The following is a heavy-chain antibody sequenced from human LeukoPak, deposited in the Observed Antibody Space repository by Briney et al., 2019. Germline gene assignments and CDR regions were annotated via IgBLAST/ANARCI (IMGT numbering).Heavy chain of an antibody. Sequence: SETLSLTCTVSGGSISSYYWSWIRQPAGKGLEWIGRIYTSGSTNYNPSLKSRVTRSVDTSKNQFSLQLSSVTAADTGVYYCVTHRSYGPFDYGGQGTLVSVSS. V-gene: IGHV4-4*07. CDR2: IYTSGST. CDR3: VTHRSYGPFDY. D-gene: IGHD1-26*01. CDR1: GGSISSYY. J-gene: IGHJ4*02.